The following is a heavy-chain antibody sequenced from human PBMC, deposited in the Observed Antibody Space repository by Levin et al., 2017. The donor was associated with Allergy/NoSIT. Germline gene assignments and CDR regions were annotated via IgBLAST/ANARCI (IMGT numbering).Heavy chain of an antibody. CDR1: GFSISNSW. CDR3: ATGYAPGHY. J-gene: IGHJ4*02. V-gene: IGHV3-7*01. D-gene: IGHD3-16*01. Sequence: GGSLRLSCAASGFSISNSWMSWARQAPGKGLECVANIKKDGSEKYYVDSVKGRFTISRDNAKNSLYLQMNSLRAEDTAVYYCATGYAPGHYWGQGTLVTVSS. CDR2: IKKDGSEK.